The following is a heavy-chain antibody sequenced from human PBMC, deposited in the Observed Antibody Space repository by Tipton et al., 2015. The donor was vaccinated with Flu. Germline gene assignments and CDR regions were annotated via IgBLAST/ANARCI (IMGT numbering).Heavy chain of an antibody. CDR2: ISSSGSTI. CDR3: AKGRLEDAFDI. CDR1: EFTFSTYE. V-gene: IGHV3-48*03. D-gene: IGHD6-25*01. J-gene: IGHJ3*02. Sequence: SLRLSCAASEFTFSTYEMNWVRQAPGKGLEWVSYISSSGSTIYYADSVKGRFTISRDNSKNTLYLQMNSLRAEDTAVYYCAKGRLEDAFDIWGQGTMVTVSS.